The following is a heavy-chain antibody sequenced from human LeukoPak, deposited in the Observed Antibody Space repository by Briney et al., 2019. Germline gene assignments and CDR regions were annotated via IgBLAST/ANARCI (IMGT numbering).Heavy chain of an antibody. CDR3: VREADSSGYFFRPDY. Sequence: APVKVSCKASGYTFTKYAISWVRQAPGQGLEWMGWISVYSDDTKSAQNLQGRITMTKDTSTSTAYMELRSLRSDDTAVYYCVREADSSGYFFRPDYWGQGTLVTVSS. V-gene: IGHV1-18*01. CDR1: GYTFTKYA. J-gene: IGHJ4*02. CDR2: ISVYSDDT. D-gene: IGHD3-22*01.